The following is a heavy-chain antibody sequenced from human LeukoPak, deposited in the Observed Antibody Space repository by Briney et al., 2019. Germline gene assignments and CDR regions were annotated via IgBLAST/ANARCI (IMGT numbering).Heavy chain of an antibody. Sequence: SETLSLTCTVSGGSVSSGSYYWGWIRQPPGKGLEWIGYIYYSGSTNYNPSLKSRVTISVDTSKNQFSLKLSSVTAADTAVYYCARVESYTVFDYWGQGTLVTVSS. CDR2: IYYSGST. CDR1: GGSVSSGSYY. CDR3: ARVESYTVFDY. D-gene: IGHD1-26*01. J-gene: IGHJ4*02. V-gene: IGHV4-61*01.